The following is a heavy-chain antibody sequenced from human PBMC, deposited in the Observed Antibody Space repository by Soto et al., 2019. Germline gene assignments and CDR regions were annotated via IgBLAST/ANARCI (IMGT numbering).Heavy chain of an antibody. CDR1: GGSFSSYS. CDR2: IIPILGIA. CDR3: ARGLFHDYGDYYYFDY. D-gene: IGHD4-17*01. J-gene: IGHJ4*02. V-gene: IGHV1-69*02. Sequence: QVQLVQSGAEVKKPGSSVKVSCKASGGSFSSYSISWVRQAPGQGLEWMGRIIPILGIANYAQKFQGSVTITADKSTSTAYMELGSLRSDDTAVYYCARGLFHDYGDYYYFDYWGQGTLVTVSS.